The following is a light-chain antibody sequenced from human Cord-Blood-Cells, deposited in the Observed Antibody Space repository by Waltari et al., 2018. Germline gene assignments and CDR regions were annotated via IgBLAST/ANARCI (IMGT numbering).Light chain of an antibody. V-gene: IGLV3-1*01. CDR1: KLGDKY. CDR2: QDS. CDR3: QAWDSSTVV. Sequence: SYELTQPPLVSVSPGQTAIITCSGDKLGDKYACWYQQKPGQSPVLVIYQDSKRPSGIPERFSGSNSGNTATLTISGTQAMDEADYYCQAWDSSTVVFGGGTKLTVL. J-gene: IGLJ2*01.